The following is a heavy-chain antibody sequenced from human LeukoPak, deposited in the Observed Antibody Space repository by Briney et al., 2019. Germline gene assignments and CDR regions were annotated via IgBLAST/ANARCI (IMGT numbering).Heavy chain of an antibody. V-gene: IGHV3-30*19. CDR3: ARALDV. CDR1: GFTFSNYG. J-gene: IGHJ6*04. CDR2: ISYDGSYT. Sequence: GGSLRLSCAASGFTFSNYGMHWVRQAPGKGLEWVAAISYDGSYTYYRDSVRGRFTISRDNSKNTMYLQMNSLRAEDTAMYYCARALDVWGKGTTVTVSS.